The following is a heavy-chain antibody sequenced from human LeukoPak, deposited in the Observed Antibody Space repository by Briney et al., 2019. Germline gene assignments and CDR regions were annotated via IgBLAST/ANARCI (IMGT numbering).Heavy chain of an antibody. CDR2: IYYRGNT. D-gene: IGHD1-26*01. Sequence: PSETLSLTCTVSGGSFTDYYWGWIRQPPGKGLKGIGSIYYRGNTFYNPSLRNRVSISIDTSKGRFSLNLNSVTAADTAVCFCTRDREHGTQDSWGQGTLVTVS. V-gene: IGHV4-39*07. CDR3: TRDREHGTQDS. CDR1: GGSFTDYY. J-gene: IGHJ4*02.